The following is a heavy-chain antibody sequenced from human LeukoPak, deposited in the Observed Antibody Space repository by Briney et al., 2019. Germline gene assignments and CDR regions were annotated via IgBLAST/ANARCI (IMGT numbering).Heavy chain of an antibody. Sequence: GGFLRLSCAASGFTVSSNYMSWVRQAPGKGLEWVSVIYSGGSTYYADSVKGRFTISRDNSKNTLYLQMNSLRAEDTAVYYCAGRTYSGSYPYYYYGMDVWGQGTTVTVSS. D-gene: IGHD1-26*01. CDR1: GFTVSSNY. CDR3: AGRTYSGSYPYYYYGMDV. CDR2: IYSGGST. J-gene: IGHJ6*02. V-gene: IGHV3-53*01.